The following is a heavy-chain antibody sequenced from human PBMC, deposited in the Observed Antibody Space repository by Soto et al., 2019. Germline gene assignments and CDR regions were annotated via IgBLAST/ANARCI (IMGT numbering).Heavy chain of an antibody. CDR1: GGSISSYY. V-gene: IGHV4-59*12. D-gene: IGHD2-2*01. J-gene: IGHJ5*01. CDR3: ASQSTTADIDLWFDS. CDR2: NFYRGST. Sequence: PSETLSLTCSVSGGSISSYYWSWIRQPPGKGLEWIGNNFYRGSTNYNSSLESRVTISVDMSKNQFSLKLSSVTAADTAVYYCASQSTTADIDLWFDSWGQGTLVTGSS.